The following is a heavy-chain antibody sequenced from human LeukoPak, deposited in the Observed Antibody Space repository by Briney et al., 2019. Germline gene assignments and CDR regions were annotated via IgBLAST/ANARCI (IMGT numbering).Heavy chain of an antibody. J-gene: IGHJ6*03. V-gene: IGHV4-59*08. CDR1: GGSISSYY. CDR2: IYYSGST. Sequence: SSETLSLTCTVSGGSISSYYWSWIRQPPGKGLEWSGYIYYSGSTNYNPSLKSRVTISVDTSKNQFSLKLSSVTAADTAVYYCARRRSSLSGYYYMDVWGKGTTVTVSS. D-gene: IGHD6-6*01. CDR3: ARRRSSLSGYYYMDV.